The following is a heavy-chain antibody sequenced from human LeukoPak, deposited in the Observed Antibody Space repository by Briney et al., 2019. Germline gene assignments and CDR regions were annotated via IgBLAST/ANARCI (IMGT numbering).Heavy chain of an antibody. CDR1: GFTFSSDW. Sequence: GGSLRLSCAVSGFTFSSDWMGWVRQAPEKGLEWVANINNDGSEKYYVDSVKGRFTISRDNAKNSLFLQMNSLRVEDTAVYYCARSTAGLDHWGQGTLVTVS. D-gene: IGHD5-18*01. CDR3: ARSTAGLDH. J-gene: IGHJ4*02. V-gene: IGHV3-7*01. CDR2: INNDGSEK.